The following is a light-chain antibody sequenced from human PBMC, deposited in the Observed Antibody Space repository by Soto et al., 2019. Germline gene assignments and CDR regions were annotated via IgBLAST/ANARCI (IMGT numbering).Light chain of an antibody. CDR2: AAY. J-gene: IGKJ2*01. V-gene: IGKV1-39*01. CDR3: QQSYSTPPYT. CDR1: QSINNY. Sequence: DVQMTQPPSSLSTSVGDRVTITCRASQSINNYLNWYQQKPGKAPKLLIFAAYNLQSGVPSRFSGSGSGTDFTLTISSLQPEDFATYYCQQSYSTPPYTFGQGTKLDMK.